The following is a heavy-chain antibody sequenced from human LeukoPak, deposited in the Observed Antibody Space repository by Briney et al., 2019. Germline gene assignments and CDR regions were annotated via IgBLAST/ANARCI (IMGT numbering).Heavy chain of an antibody. J-gene: IGHJ4*02. V-gene: IGHV3-53*01. Sequence: PGGSLRLSCAASGFTFSSNYMSWVRQAPGKGLEWVSVIYSGGSTYYADSVKGRFTISRDNSKNTLYLQMNSLRAEDTAVYYCARLEMATIFDYWGQGTLVTVSS. CDR2: IYSGGST. CDR3: ARLEMATIFDY. CDR1: GFTFSSNY. D-gene: IGHD5-24*01.